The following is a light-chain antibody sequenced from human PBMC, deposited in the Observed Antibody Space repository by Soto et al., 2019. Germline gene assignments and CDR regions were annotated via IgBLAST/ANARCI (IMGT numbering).Light chain of an antibody. J-gene: IGKJ5*01. CDR2: DAS. V-gene: IGKV1-33*01. Sequence: DIQMTQSPSIVSASVGDRVTITCQASQNINNYLNWYQQKPGRAPKLLIYDASNLEAGVPSRFRGSGSGTDFTFTISRLQPEDIATYYCQQYENLPTCGQGTRLEIK. CDR1: QNINNY. CDR3: QQYENLPT.